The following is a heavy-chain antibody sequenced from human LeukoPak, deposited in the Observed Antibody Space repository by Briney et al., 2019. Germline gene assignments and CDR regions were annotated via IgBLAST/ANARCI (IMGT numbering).Heavy chain of an antibody. D-gene: IGHD4-17*01. V-gene: IGHV1/OR15-1*04. CDR3: ARGRDGDLSFDY. CDR1: GYIFTDYY. CDR2: INPNSGGT. J-gene: IGHJ4*02. Sequence: ASVKVSCKASGYIFTDYYMHWVRQAPGQELGWMGRINPNSGGTNYAQKFQGRVTMTRGTSISTAYMELSRLRSDDTAVYYCARGRDGDLSFDYWGQGTLVTVSS.